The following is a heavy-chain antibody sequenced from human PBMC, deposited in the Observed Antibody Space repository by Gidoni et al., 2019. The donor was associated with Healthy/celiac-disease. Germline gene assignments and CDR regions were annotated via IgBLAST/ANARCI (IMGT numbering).Heavy chain of an antibody. D-gene: IGHD3-10*01. Sequence: QVQLVESGGGLVKPGGSLRLSCAAPGFTFSDYYMSWIRRAPGKGLEWVSYISSSSSYTNYADSLKGRFTISRDNAKNSLYLQMNSRRAEDTAVYYCARENGSAFDYWGQGTLVTVSS. V-gene: IGHV3-11*05. J-gene: IGHJ4*02. CDR3: ARENGSAFDY. CDR2: ISSSSSYT. CDR1: GFTFSDYY.